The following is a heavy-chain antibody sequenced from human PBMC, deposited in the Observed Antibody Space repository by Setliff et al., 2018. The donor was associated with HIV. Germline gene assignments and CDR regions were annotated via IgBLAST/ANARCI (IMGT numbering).Heavy chain of an antibody. CDR1: GGTFNNYA. Sequence: SVKVSCKASGGTFNNYAISWVRQAPGQGLEWVGGIIPLFGTTNYALKFQGRVTMTANESTGTAYMELSSLRSEDTAVYYCARDRSPRGYSYGFFDYWGQGTLVTVSS. D-gene: IGHD5-18*01. J-gene: IGHJ4*02. CDR2: IIPLFGTT. CDR3: ARDRSPRGYSYGFFDY. V-gene: IGHV1-69*13.